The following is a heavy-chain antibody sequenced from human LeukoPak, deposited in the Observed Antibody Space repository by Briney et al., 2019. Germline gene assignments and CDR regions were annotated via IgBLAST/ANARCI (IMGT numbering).Heavy chain of an antibody. CDR3: ATPCSGGSCPDAFDI. J-gene: IGHJ3*02. CDR1: GYTLTELS. V-gene: IGHV1-24*01. D-gene: IGHD2-15*01. CDR2: FDPEDGET. Sequence: ASVKVSCKVSGYTLTELSMHWVRQAPGKGLEWMGGFDPEDGETIYAQKFQGRVTMTEDTSTDTAYMELSSLRSEDTAVYYCATPCSGGSCPDAFDIWGRGTMVTVSS.